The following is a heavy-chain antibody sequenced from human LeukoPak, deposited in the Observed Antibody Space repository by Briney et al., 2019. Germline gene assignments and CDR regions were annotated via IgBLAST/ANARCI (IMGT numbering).Heavy chain of an antibody. J-gene: IGHJ4*02. V-gene: IGHV4-30-4*01. Sequence: SETLSLTCTVSGGSISSGDYYWSWIRQPPGKGLEWIGYIYYSGSTYYNPSLKSRVTISVDTSKNQFSLKLSSVTAADTAVYYCASLYCSSTSCYTSDYWGQGTLVTVSS. D-gene: IGHD2-2*02. CDR2: IYYSGST. CDR1: GGSISSGDYY. CDR3: ASLYCSSTSCYTSDY.